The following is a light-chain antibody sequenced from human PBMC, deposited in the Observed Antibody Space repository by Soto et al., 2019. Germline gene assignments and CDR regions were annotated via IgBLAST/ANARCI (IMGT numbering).Light chain of an antibody. CDR1: QSLVYSDGNTY. J-gene: IGKJ1*01. CDR2: KVS. V-gene: IGKV2-30*01. Sequence: DAVMTQSPLSLPVTLGQPASISCRSSQSLVYSDGNTYLTWYQQRPGQSPRHLIYKVSNRDSGVQDRCSGSGSGTDFTLKISRVEAEDLGVSYCMQGSYWPWTFGQGNKVEIK. CDR3: MQGSYWPWT.